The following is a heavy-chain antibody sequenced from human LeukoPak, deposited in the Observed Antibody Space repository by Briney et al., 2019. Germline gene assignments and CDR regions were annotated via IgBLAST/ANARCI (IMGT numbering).Heavy chain of an antibody. CDR2: INPNSGGT. Sequence: ASVKLSCTASGYTFTVNSIHWVRQAPGQGLEWMGWINPNSGGTNYAQKFQGRVTMTRDTSISTAYMELSRLRSDDTAVDYCARDPDMSRYGLVSWSDSWGQGTLVTVSS. CDR1: GYTFTVNS. V-gene: IGHV1-2*02. CDR3: ARDPDMSRYGLVSWSDS. J-gene: IGHJ5*01. D-gene: IGHD3-10*01.